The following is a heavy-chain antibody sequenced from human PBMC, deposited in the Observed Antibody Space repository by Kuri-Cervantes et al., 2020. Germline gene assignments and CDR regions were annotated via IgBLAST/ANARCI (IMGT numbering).Heavy chain of an antibody. J-gene: IGHJ4*02. CDR1: GFTFSNAW. D-gene: IGHD2-15*01. V-gene: IGHV3-7*01. Sequence: GGSLRLSCAASGFTFSNAWMSWVRQAPGKGLEWVANIKQDGGEKYYVNSVKGRFTISRDNARNPLSLQMNSLRAEDTAVYYCARGSVLAANIFDNWGQGTLVTVSS. CDR2: IKQDGGEK. CDR3: ARGSVLAANIFDN.